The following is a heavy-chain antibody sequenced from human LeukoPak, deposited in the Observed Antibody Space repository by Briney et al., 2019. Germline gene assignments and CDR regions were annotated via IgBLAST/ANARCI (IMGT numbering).Heavy chain of an antibody. CDR3: ARGSVSSGSPADY. Sequence: GGSLRLSCAASGFTFSTYSMSWVRQAPGKGPEWVSSISSSSSYIHYADSVKGRFNVSRDYAKNSVYLQMNNLRAEDTAVYYCARGSVSSGSPADYWGQGTLVTVSS. V-gene: IGHV3-21*01. CDR1: GFTFSTYS. J-gene: IGHJ4*02. D-gene: IGHD1-26*01. CDR2: ISSSSSYI.